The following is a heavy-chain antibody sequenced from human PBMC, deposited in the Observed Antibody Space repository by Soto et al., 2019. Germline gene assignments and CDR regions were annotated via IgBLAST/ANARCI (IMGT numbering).Heavy chain of an antibody. D-gene: IGHD3-10*01. Sequence: EVQLVESGGGLVQPSRSLRLSCAASGFTFDDYAMHWVRQAPGKGLEWVSGISWNSGSIGYADSVKGRFTISRDNAKKSLYLQMNSLRAEDTALYYFAKDKSGGSGSYYKPFLYMDVWGKGTTVTVSS. CDR3: AKDKSGGSGSYYKPFLYMDV. J-gene: IGHJ6*03. V-gene: IGHV3-9*01. CDR2: ISWNSGSI. CDR1: GFTFDDYA.